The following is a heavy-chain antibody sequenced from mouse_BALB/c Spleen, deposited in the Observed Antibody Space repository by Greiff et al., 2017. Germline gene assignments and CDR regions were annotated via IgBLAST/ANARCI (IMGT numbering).Heavy chain of an antibody. V-gene: IGHV5-6-3*01. CDR1: GFTFSSYG. CDR3: ARDLGYFSWFAY. J-gene: IGHJ3*01. CDR2: INSNGGST. D-gene: IGHD2-3*01. Sequence: EVQLVESGGGLVQPGGSLKLSCAASGFTFSSYGMSWVRQTPDKRLELVATINSNGGSTYYPDSVKGRFTISRDNAKNTLYLQMSSLKSEDTAMYYCARDLGYFSWFAYWGQGTLVTVSA.